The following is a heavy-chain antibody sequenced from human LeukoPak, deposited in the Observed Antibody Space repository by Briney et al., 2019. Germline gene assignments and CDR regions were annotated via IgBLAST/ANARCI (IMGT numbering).Heavy chain of an antibody. D-gene: IGHD6-19*01. CDR2: INHSGST. V-gene: IGHV4-34*01. CDR3: ARHGQWLVFYY. J-gene: IGHJ4*02. CDR1: GGSFSGYY. Sequence: SETLSLTCAVYGGSFSGYYGSWIRHPPGKGLERIGEINHSGSTNYNPSLKSRVTISVDTSKNQFSLKLSSVTAADTAVYYCARHGQWLVFYYWGQGTLVTASS.